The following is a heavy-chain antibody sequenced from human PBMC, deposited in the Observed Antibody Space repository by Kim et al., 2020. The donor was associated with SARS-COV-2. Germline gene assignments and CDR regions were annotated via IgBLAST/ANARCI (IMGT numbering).Heavy chain of an antibody. V-gene: IGHV3-43*02. Sequence: GGSLRLSCAASGFTFDDYAMHWVRQAPGKGLEWVSLISGDGNSTYYADSVKGRFTISRDNSKNSLYLQMNSLRTEDTALYYCAKDETLAATNLYFYGMDVWGQGTTATVSS. CDR1: GFTFDDYA. J-gene: IGHJ6*02. CDR3: AKDETLAATNLYFYGMDV. CDR2: ISGDGNST. D-gene: IGHD2-15*01.